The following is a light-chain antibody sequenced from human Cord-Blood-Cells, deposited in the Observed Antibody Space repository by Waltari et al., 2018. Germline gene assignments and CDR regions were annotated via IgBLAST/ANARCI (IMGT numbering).Light chain of an antibody. CDR3: CSYAGSSTFVV. V-gene: IGLV2-23*03. Sequence: QSALTQPASVSGSPGQSITISCTGPSSDVGRYNLVPWYQQHPGKAPKPMIYEGSKRPSGVSNRFSGSKSGNTASLTISGLQAEDEADYYCCSYAGSSTFVVFGGGTKLTVL. J-gene: IGLJ2*01. CDR2: EGS. CDR1: SSDVGRYNL.